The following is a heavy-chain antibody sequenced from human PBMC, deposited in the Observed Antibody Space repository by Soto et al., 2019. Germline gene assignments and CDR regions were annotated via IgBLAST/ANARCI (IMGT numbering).Heavy chain of an antibody. J-gene: IGHJ5*02. CDR2: INHSGST. CDR1: GGSFSGYY. Sequence: PSETLSLTCAVYGGSFSGYYWSWIRQPPGKGLEWIGEINHSGSTNYNPSLKSRVTISVDTSKNQFSLKLSSVTAADTAVYYCARRQKVFHVVVTGPKYNWFDPWGQGTLVTVSS. CDR3: ARRQKVFHVVVTGPKYNWFDP. V-gene: IGHV4-34*01. D-gene: IGHD2-21*02.